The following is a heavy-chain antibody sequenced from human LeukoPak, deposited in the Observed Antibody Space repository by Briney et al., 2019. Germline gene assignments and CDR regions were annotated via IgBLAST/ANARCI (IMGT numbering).Heavy chain of an antibody. D-gene: IGHD4-23*01. V-gene: IGHV3-23*01. CDR3: AKLGYGGNYHLDY. J-gene: IGHJ4*02. CDR2: ISGSGGST. Sequence: PGGSLRLSCAASGFTFSSYALSWVRQAPGKGLEWVSAISGSGGSTYYADSVKGRFTISRDNSKNTLYLQMNSLRAEDTAVYYCAKLGYGGNYHLDYWGQGTLVTVSS. CDR1: GFTFSSYA.